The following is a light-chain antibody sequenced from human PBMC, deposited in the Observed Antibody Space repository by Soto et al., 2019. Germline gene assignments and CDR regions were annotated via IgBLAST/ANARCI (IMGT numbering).Light chain of an antibody. CDR2: DAS. V-gene: IGKV3-15*01. CDR3: QQYNKWRT. Sequence: EIVITQSPATLSVSPGERATLSCRASQSVSSNLAWYQQKPGQAPRLLIYDASTRATGIPARISGSGSGTEFTLTISSLQSEDFAVYYCQQYNKWRTFGQGTKV. CDR1: QSVSSN. J-gene: IGKJ1*01.